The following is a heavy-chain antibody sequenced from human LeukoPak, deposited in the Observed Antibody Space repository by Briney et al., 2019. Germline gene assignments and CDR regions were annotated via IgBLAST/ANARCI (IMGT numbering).Heavy chain of an antibody. CDR1: GYTFTSYN. D-gene: IGHD3-3*01. CDR2: INSSGGST. Sequence: ASVKVSCKASGYTFTSYNMHWVRQAPGQGLEWMGIINSSGGSTSYAQKFQGRVTMTRDMSTSTVYMELSSLRSEDTAVYYCARDAYYDFWSGYYYYYYYYMDVWGIGTTVTVSS. V-gene: IGHV1-46*01. CDR3: ARDAYYDFWSGYYYYYYYYMDV. J-gene: IGHJ6*03.